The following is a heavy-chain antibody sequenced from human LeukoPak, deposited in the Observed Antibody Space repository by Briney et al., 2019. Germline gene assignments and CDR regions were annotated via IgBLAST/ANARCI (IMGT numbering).Heavy chain of an antibody. V-gene: IGHV1-2*02. D-gene: IGHD3-3*01. CDR1: GYTFTSYD. CDR2: INPNSGGT. CDR3: ARFLEPRSYMDV. J-gene: IGHJ6*03. Sequence: EASVKVSCKASGYTFTSYDINWVRQATGQGLEWMGWINPNSGGTNYAQKFQGRVTMARDTSISTAYMELSRLRSDDTAVYYCARFLEPRSYMDVWGKGTTVTVSS.